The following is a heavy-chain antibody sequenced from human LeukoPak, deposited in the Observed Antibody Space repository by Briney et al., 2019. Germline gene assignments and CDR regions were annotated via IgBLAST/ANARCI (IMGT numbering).Heavy chain of an antibody. J-gene: IGHJ4*02. V-gene: IGHV3-15*01. D-gene: IGHD2-2*01. Sequence: GGSLRLSCAASGFTFSNAWMSWVRQAPGKGLEWVGRIKSKTDGGTTDYAAPVKDRFTISRDDSKNTLYLQMNSQKTEDTAVYYCTXDGDLGYCSSTSCPFFDXXGQGXXVTV. CDR2: IKSKTDGGTT. CDR3: TXDGDLGYCSSTSCPFFDX. CDR1: GFTFSNAW.